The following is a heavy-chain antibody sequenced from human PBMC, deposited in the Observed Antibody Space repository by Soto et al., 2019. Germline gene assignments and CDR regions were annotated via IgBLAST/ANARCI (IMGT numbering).Heavy chain of an antibody. D-gene: IGHD5-18*01. CDR3: ARDQGYSYGIDYYYYGMDV. Sequence: ESGGGVVQPGRSLRLSCAASGFTFSDYYMSWIRQAPGKGLEWVSYISSSGSTIYYADSVKGRFTISRDNAKNSLYLQMNSLRAEDTAVYYCARDQGYSYGIDYYYYGMDVWGQGTTVTVSS. CDR2: ISSSGSTI. J-gene: IGHJ6*02. CDR1: GFTFSDYY. V-gene: IGHV3-11*01.